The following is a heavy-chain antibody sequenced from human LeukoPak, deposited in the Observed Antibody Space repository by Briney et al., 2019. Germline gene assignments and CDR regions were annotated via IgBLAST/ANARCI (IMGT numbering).Heavy chain of an antibody. CDR3: ARDHYYDSSGYYY. V-gene: IGHV3-23*01. D-gene: IGHD3-22*01. J-gene: IGHJ4*02. CDR2: ISGSGGST. Sequence: GGSLRLSCAASGLTFSSYAMSWVRQAPGKGLEWVSAISGSGGSTYYADSVKGRFTISRDNAKNSLYLQMSSLRAEDTAVYYCARDHYYDSSGYYYWGRGTLVTVSS. CDR1: GLTFSSYA.